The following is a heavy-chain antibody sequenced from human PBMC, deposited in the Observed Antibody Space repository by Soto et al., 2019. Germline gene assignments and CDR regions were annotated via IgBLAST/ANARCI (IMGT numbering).Heavy chain of an antibody. D-gene: IGHD6-6*01. Sequence: GRSLRLSCAASGFTFSSYWMHWVRQAPGKGLVWVSRINSDGSSTSYADSVKGRFTISRDNAKNTLYLQMNSLRAEDTAVYYCARNGGEYSSLFFDYWGQGTLVTVSS. CDR1: GFTFSSYW. V-gene: IGHV3-74*01. J-gene: IGHJ4*02. CDR2: INSDGSST. CDR3: ARNGGEYSSLFFDY.